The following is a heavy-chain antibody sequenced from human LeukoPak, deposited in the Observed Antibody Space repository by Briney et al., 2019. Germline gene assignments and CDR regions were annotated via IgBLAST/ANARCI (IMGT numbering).Heavy chain of an antibody. V-gene: IGHV3-21*01. CDR2: ISSSSSYI. D-gene: IGHD3-3*01. Sequence: GGSLRLSCAASGFTFSSYSMNWVRQAPGKGLEWVSSISSSSSYIYYADSVKGRFTISRDNAKNSLYLQMNSLRAEDTAVYYCAREFLDYDFWSGSRNFDYWGQGTLVTVSS. CDR1: GFTFSSYS. J-gene: IGHJ4*02. CDR3: AREFLDYDFWSGSRNFDY.